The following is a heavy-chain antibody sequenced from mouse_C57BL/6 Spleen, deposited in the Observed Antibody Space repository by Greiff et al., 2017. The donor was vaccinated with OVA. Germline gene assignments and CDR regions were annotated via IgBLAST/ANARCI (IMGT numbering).Heavy chain of an antibody. D-gene: IGHD2-4*01. CDR3: AREGYDYDEENYYAMDY. J-gene: IGHJ4*01. V-gene: IGHV1-55*01. Sequence: QVQLQQPGAELVKPGASVKMSCKASGYTFTSYWITWVKQRPGQGLEWIGDIYPGSGSTNYNEKFKSKATLTVDTSSSTAYMQLSSLTSEDSAVYYCAREGYDYDEENYYAMDYWGQGTSVTVSS. CDR2: IYPGSGST. CDR1: GYTFTSYW.